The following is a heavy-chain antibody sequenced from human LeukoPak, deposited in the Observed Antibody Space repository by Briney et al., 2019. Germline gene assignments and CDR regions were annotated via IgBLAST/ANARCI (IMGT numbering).Heavy chain of an antibody. CDR1: GFIVSNSY. Sequence: GGSLRLSCAASGFIVSNSYMSWVRQAPGKGLEWASAISGSGGSTYYADSVKGRFTISRDNSKNTLYLQMNSLRAEDTAVYYCEVYDSSGYGAFDIWGQGTMVTVSS. V-gene: IGHV3-23*01. J-gene: IGHJ3*02. CDR3: EVYDSSGYGAFDI. CDR2: ISGSGGST. D-gene: IGHD3-22*01.